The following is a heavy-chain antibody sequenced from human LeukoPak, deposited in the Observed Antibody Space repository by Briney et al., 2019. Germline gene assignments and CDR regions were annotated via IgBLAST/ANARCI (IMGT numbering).Heavy chain of an antibody. CDR1: GFTFSSYA. J-gene: IGHJ6*02. Sequence: GGSLRLSCAASGFTFSSYAMHWVRQAPGKGLEWVAVISYDGSNKYYADSVKGRFTISRDNANNSLYLQMNGLRAGDTAVYYCARALDVWGQGTTVTVSS. V-gene: IGHV3-30-3*01. CDR2: ISYDGSNK. CDR3: ARALDV.